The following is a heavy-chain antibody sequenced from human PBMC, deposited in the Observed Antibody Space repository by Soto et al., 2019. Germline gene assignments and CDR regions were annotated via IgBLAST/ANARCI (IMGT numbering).Heavy chain of an antibody. CDR2: ISAYNGNT. CDR1: GYTFTSYG. D-gene: IGHD3-16*02. Sequence: QVQLVQSGAEVKKPGASVKVSCKASGYTFTSYGISWVRQAPEQGLEWMGWISAYNGNTNYAQKLQGRVTMTTDTSTSTAYMELRSLRSDDTAVYYCARVTITFGGVIVMGFDYWGQGTLVTVSS. J-gene: IGHJ4*02. V-gene: IGHV1-18*04. CDR3: ARVTITFGGVIVMGFDY.